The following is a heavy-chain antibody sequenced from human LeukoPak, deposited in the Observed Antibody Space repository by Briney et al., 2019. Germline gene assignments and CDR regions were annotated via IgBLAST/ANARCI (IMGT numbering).Heavy chain of an antibody. CDR1: GASISSDGFY. D-gene: IGHD3-3*01. V-gene: IGHV4-31*03. CDR3: ASHTIFGVVRAFDI. J-gene: IGHJ3*02. CDR2: IYYTGFT. Sequence: PSQTLSLTCTVSGASISSDGFYWTWIRQLPGKGLEWIGYIYYTGFTYCKPSLKSRVTMSVDTSQNQFSLKLSSVTAADTAVYYCASHTIFGVVRAFDIWGQGTMVTVSS.